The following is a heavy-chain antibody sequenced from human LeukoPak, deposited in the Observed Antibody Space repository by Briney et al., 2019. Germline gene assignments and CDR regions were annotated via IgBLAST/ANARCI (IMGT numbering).Heavy chain of an antibody. J-gene: IGHJ5*02. CDR1: GGSISSYY. D-gene: IGHD2-2*02. V-gene: IGHV4-59*01. CDR3: AREYCSSTSCYTGEWFDP. Sequence: SETLSLTCTVSGGSISSYYWSWIRQPPGKGLEWIGCIYYSGSTNYNPSLKSRVTISVDTSKNQFSLKLSSVTAADTAVYYCAREYCSSTSCYTGEWFDPWGQGTLVTVSS. CDR2: IYYSGST.